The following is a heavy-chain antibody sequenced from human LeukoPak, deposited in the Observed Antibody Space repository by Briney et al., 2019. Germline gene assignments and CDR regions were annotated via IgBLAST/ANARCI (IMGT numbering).Heavy chain of an antibody. J-gene: IGHJ4*02. D-gene: IGHD2-2*01. Sequence: ASVKVSCKASGYTFTSYGISWARQAPGQGLEWMGWISAYNGNTNYAQKLQGRVTMTTDTSTSTAYMELRSLRSDDTAVYYCATITPYCSSTSCYGDYWGQGTLVTVSS. CDR2: ISAYNGNT. V-gene: IGHV1-18*01. CDR3: ATITPYCSSTSCYGDY. CDR1: GYTFTSYG.